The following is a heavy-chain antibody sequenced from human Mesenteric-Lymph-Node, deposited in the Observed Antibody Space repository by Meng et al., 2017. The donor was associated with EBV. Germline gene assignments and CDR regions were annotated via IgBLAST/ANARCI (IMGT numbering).Heavy chain of an antibody. CDR1: GASISSDNW. V-gene: IGHV4-4*02. CDR2: IYHSGNT. CDR3: ARRIDFWSHYSDY. J-gene: IGHJ4*02. Sequence: QVGLTGAGPALVKPSGSLSLTGAVPGASISSDNWWIWVRQPPGKGLEWIGEIYHSGNTNYNPSLKSRLVISVDKSKNQFSLKLSPVTAADTAVYYCARRIDFWSHYSDYWGQGILVTVSS. D-gene: IGHD3-3*01.